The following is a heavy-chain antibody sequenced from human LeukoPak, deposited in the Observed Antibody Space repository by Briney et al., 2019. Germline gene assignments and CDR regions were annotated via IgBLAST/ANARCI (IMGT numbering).Heavy chain of an antibody. V-gene: IGHV4-34*01. CDR1: GGSFSGYY. CDR2: INHSGST. J-gene: IGHJ3*02. Sequence: PSETLSLTCAVYGGSFSGYYWSWIRQPPGKGLEGIGEINHSGSTYYNPSLKSRVTISVDTSKTQFSLKLSSVTAADTAVYYCARPNIAVAGTASAFDIWGQGTMVTVSS. CDR3: ARPNIAVAGTASAFDI. D-gene: IGHD6-19*01.